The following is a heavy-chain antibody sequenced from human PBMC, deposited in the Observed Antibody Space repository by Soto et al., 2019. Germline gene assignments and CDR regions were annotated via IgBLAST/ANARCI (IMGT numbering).Heavy chain of an antibody. CDR3: AKNGQPPYYYYGMDV. V-gene: IGHV1-18*01. CDR2: ISAYNGNT. CDR1: GYTFTSYG. D-gene: IGHD2-8*01. J-gene: IGHJ6*02. Sequence: ASVKVSCKASGYTFTSYGISWVRQAPGQGLERMGWISAYNGNTNYAQKLQGRVTMTIDTSTYTAYMELRSLTSDDTAIYYCAKNGQPPYYYYGMDVWGQGTTVTVSS.